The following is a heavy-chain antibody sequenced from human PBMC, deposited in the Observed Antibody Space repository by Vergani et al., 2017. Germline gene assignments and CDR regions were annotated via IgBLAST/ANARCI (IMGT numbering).Heavy chain of an antibody. J-gene: IGHJ4*02. V-gene: IGHV1-18*01. CDR2: ISAYNGNT. D-gene: IGHD6-13*01. Sequence: QVQLVQSGAEVKKPGASVKVSCKASGYTFTSYGISWVRQAPGQGLEWMGWISAYNGNTNYAQKLQGRVTMTTDTSTSTAYMELWSLRSDDTAVYYCASQYSSSFHPPRFDYWGQGTLVTVSS. CDR1: GYTFTSYG. CDR3: ASQYSSSFHPPRFDY.